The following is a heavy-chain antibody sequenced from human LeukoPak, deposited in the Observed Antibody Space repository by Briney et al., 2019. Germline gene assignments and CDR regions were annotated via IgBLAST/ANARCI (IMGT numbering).Heavy chain of an antibody. Sequence: GGSLRLSCAASGFTFSSYAMSWVRQAPGKGLEWVSAISGSGGSTYYADSVKGRFTISRDNAKNSLYLQMNSLRAEDTAVYYCARDRVQLWGPVDYWGQGTLVTVSS. CDR1: GFTFSSYA. CDR2: ISGSGGST. D-gene: IGHD5-18*01. V-gene: IGHV3-23*01. CDR3: ARDRVQLWGPVDY. J-gene: IGHJ4*02.